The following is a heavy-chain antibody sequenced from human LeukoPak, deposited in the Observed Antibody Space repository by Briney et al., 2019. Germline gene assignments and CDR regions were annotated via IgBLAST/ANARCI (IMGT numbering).Heavy chain of an antibody. CDR1: GYTFTSYG. CDR3: ARSGTGYCSGGSCYKNWVDP. CDR2: ISAYNGNT. J-gene: IGHJ5*02. D-gene: IGHD2-15*01. Sequence: ASVKVSCKASGYTFTSYGISWVRQAPGQGLEWMGWISAYNGNTNYEEKLQDRVTMTTDTPTSTAYMELRGLRSDDTAVYYCARSGTGYCSGGSCYKNWVDPWGQGTPVTVSS. V-gene: IGHV1-18*01.